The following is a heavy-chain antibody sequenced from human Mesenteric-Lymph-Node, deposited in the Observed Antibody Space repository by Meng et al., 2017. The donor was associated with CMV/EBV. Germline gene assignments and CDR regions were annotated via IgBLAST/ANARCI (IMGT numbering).Heavy chain of an antibody. J-gene: IGHJ6*02. Sequence: GGSLRLSCAASGFTFSSYAMSWVRQAPGKGLEWVANIKQDGSEKYYVDSVKGRFTISRDNAKNSLYLQMNSLRAEDTAVYYCARVSYDSIETLGLMDVWGQGTTVTVSS. CDR3: ARVSYDSIETLGLMDV. D-gene: IGHD3-22*01. CDR2: IKQDGSEK. CDR1: GFTFSSYA. V-gene: IGHV3-7*01.